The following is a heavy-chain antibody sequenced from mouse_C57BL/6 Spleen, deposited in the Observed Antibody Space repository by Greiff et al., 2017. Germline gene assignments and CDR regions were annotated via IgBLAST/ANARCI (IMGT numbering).Heavy chain of an antibody. CDR2: IYPGDGDT. CDR1: GYAFSSSW. J-gene: IGHJ1*03. CDR3: ARWDYGYWYFEV. Sequence: QVQLQQSGPELVKPGASVKISCKASGYAFSSSWMNWVKQRPGKGLEWIGRIYPGDGDTNYNGKFKGKATLTADQSSSTAYMQLSSLTSEDSAVYCCARWDYGYWYFEVWGTGTTVTVSS. V-gene: IGHV1-82*01. D-gene: IGHD1-1*02.